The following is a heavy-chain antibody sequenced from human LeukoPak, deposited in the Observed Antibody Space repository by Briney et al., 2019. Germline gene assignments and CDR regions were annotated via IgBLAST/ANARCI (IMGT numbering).Heavy chain of an antibody. J-gene: IGHJ4*02. CDR3: ARSPRYSGYDYGSDY. Sequence: SETLSLTCAVYGGSFSAYYWSWIRHPPGKGLEWIGEINHSGRTNYNASLKSRVTISVDTSKNQFSLKMSYVTAADTAVYYCARSPRYSGYDYGSDYWGRGILVTVSS. D-gene: IGHD5-12*01. CDR1: GGSFSAYY. V-gene: IGHV4-34*01. CDR2: INHSGRT.